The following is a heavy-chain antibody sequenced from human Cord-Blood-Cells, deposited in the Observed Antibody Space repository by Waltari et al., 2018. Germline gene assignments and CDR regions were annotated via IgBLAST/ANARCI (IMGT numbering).Heavy chain of an antibody. J-gene: IGHJ5*02. CDR3: ARDHKGGTNWFDP. CDR2: ISYYGSNK. V-gene: IGHV3-30-3*01. CDR1: GFTFSSYA. Sequence: QVQLVESAGGVVQPGGSLRLSCAASGFTFSSYAMHWVHPAPGKGLEWVAVISYYGSNKYYADSVKGRFTISRDNSKNTLYLQMNSLRAEDTAVYYCARDHKGGTNWFDPWGQGTLVTVSS. D-gene: IGHD1-1*01.